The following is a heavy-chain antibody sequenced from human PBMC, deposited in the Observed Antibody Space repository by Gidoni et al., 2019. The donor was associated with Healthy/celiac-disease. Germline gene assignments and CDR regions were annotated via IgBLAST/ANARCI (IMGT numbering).Heavy chain of an antibody. D-gene: IGHD3-10*01. CDR2: ISYDGSNK. V-gene: IGHV3-30-3*01. CDR1: GFTFSSYA. CDR3: ARDTYYYGSGSYSGAFDI. Sequence: QVQLVESGGGVVKPGRSLRLSCAAAGFTFSSYAMHWVRQAPGKGLEWVAVISYDGSNKYYADSVKGRFTISRDNSKNTLYLQMNSLRAEDTAVYYCARDTYYYGSGSYSGAFDIWGQGTMVTVSS. J-gene: IGHJ3*02.